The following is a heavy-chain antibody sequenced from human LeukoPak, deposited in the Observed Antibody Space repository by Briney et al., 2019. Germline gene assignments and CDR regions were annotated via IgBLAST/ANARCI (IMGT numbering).Heavy chain of an antibody. CDR3: GRGSDYYASV. J-gene: IGHJ4*02. Sequence: ASVKVSCKVSGDSLTELSTHWVRQAPGKGLEWMGGFDPEDGEAIYAQKFQGRVTMTEDTSTDTAYMEMNSLRSEDTAVYYCGRGSDYYASVWGQGTLVTVSS. V-gene: IGHV1-24*01. D-gene: IGHD3-10*01. CDR1: GDSLTELS. CDR2: FDPEDGEA.